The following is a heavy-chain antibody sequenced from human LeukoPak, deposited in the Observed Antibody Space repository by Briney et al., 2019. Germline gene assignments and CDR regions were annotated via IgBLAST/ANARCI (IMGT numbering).Heavy chain of an antibody. CDR2: ISYDGSNK. CDR3: ARDNSRYSRSYNWFDP. Sequence: QPGRSLRLSCAASGFTFSSYAMHWVRQAPGKGLEWVAVISYDGSNKYYADSVKGRFTISRDNSKNTLYLQMNSLRAEDTAVYYCARDNSRYSRSYNWFDPWGQGTPVTVSS. CDR1: GFTFSSYA. J-gene: IGHJ5*02. D-gene: IGHD6-6*01. V-gene: IGHV3-30-3*01.